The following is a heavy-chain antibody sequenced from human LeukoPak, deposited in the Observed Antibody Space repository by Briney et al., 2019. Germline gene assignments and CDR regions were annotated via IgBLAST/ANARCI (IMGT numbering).Heavy chain of an antibody. CDR3: ARDREGGYDLDY. V-gene: IGHV1-69*05. CDR2: IIPIFGTA. D-gene: IGHD5-12*01. Sequence: RASVTVSFTASGGTFSSYAISWVRQAPGQGLEWMGGIIPIFGTANYAQKFQGRVTITTDESTSTAYMELSSLRSEDTAVYYCARDREGGYDLDYWGQGTLVTVSS. CDR1: GGTFSSYA. J-gene: IGHJ4*02.